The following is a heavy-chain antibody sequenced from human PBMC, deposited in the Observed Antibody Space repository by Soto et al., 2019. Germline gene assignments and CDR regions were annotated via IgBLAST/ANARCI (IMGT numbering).Heavy chain of an antibody. D-gene: IGHD1-1*01. Sequence: QVQLVESGGGVVQPGRSLRLSCEGSGFTFRNHGMHWIRQSPGKGLEWLAVIWYDGSEKYYADSVKGRFTISRDNSKNTLYLQMNSLKVEDTAIYYCARWSNNKVVDPWGQGTVVTVSP. CDR2: IWYDGSEK. V-gene: IGHV3-33*01. J-gene: IGHJ5*02. CDR3: ARWSNNKVVDP. CDR1: GFTFRNHG.